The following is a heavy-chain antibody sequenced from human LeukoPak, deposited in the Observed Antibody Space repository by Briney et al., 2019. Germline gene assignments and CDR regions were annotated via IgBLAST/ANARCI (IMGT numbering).Heavy chain of an antibody. CDR1: GYTFTSYG. V-gene: IGHV1-18*01. CDR3: ARDHVDIVVVVAASL. Sequence: ASVKVSCKASGYTFTSYGISWVRQAPGQGLEWMGWISAYNGNTNYAQKLQGRVTMTTDTSTSTAYMELRSLRSDDTAAYYCARDHVDIVVVVAASLWGQGTLVTVSS. D-gene: IGHD2-15*01. J-gene: IGHJ4*02. CDR2: ISAYNGNT.